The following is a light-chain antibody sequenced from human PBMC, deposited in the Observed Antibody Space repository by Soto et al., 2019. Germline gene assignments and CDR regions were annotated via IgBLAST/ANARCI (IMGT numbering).Light chain of an antibody. V-gene: IGKV3D-15*01. CDR3: QQFNNWPTM. CDR2: AAS. Sequence: PGARATLSCRASQSVGDNLAWYQQKPGQAPRLLIFAASTRATGVPARFSGSGSGTDFTLTISSLQSEDFAVYFCQQFNNWPTMFGHGTRLET. J-gene: IGKJ5*01. CDR1: QSVGDN.